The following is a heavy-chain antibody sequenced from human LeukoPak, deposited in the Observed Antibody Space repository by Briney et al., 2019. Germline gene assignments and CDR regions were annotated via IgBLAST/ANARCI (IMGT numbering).Heavy chain of an antibody. J-gene: IGHJ4*02. CDR1: GGSFSGYY. CDR2: INHSGGT. V-gene: IGHV4-34*01. CDR3: ARAGAVSRVNDY. D-gene: IGHD4-17*01. Sequence: ASETLSLTCAVYGGSFSGYYWSWIRQPPGKGLEWIGEINHSGGTNYNPSLKSRVTISVDTSKNQFSLKLSSVTAADTAVYYCARAGAVSRVNDYWGQGTLVTVSS.